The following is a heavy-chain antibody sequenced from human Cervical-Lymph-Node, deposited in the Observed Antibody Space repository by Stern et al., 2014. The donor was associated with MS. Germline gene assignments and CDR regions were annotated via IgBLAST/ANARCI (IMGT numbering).Heavy chain of an antibody. V-gene: IGHV4-59*01. CDR3: ARDPDY. CDR2: ISDSGDA. Sequence: QVQLQESGPGLVKPSETLSLTCTVSGDSISDYYWSWIRQPPGKGLEWIGYISDSGDANYSPSLKSRVTMSVDTSKNQFSLRLTSVTTADTAVYYCARDPDYWAQGALVTVSS. CDR1: GDSISDYY. J-gene: IGHJ4*02.